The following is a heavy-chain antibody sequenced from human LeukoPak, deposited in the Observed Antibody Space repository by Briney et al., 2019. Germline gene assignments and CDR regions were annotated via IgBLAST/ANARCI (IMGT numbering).Heavy chain of an antibody. V-gene: IGHV1-69*05. CDR3: ARTDYHGSGWYGDFDY. Sequence: SVKVSCKASGGTFSSYAISWVRQAPGQGLEWMGGSIPIFGTANYAQKFQGRVTITTDESTSTAYMELSSLRSEDTAVYYCARTDYHGSGWYGDFDYWGQGTLVTVSS. CDR2: SIPIFGTA. J-gene: IGHJ4*02. D-gene: IGHD6-19*01. CDR1: GGTFSSYA.